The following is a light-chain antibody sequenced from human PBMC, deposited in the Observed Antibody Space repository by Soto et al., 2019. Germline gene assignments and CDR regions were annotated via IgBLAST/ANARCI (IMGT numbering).Light chain of an antibody. CDR2: DVS. CDR3: SSYTISTTQVV. V-gene: IGLV2-14*03. Sequence: QSALTQPASVSGSPGQSITISCTGTSSDVGGYNYVSWYQQHPGKAPKLMIYDVSNRPSGVSNRFSGSKSGNRASLTISGLQAEDEADYYCSSYTISTTQVVFGGGTKLTVL. J-gene: IGLJ2*01. CDR1: SSDVGGYNY.